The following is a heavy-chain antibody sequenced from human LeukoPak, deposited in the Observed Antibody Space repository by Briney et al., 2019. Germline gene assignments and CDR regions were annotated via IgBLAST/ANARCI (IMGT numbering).Heavy chain of an antibody. CDR3: AKDREISGSYSPYYYYDMDV. Sequence: GGSLRLSCAASGFTFSSYGMHWVRQAPGKGLEWVAVISYDGSNKYYADSVKGRFTISRDNSKNTLYLQMNSLRAEDTAVYYCAKDREISGSYSPYYYYDMDVWGQGTTVTVSS. D-gene: IGHD1-26*01. CDR2: ISYDGSNK. CDR1: GFTFSSYG. J-gene: IGHJ6*02. V-gene: IGHV3-30*18.